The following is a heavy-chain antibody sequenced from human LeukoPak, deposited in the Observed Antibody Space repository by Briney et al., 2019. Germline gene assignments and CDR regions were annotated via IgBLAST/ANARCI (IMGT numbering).Heavy chain of an antibody. J-gene: IGHJ5*02. CDR3: ARGRGTYYDILTGYFYWFDP. CDR1: GYTFTSYD. V-gene: IGHV1-8*01. CDR2: MNPNSGNT. Sequence: ASVKVSCKASGYTFTSYDINWVRQATGQGLEWMGWMNPNSGNTGYAQKFQGRVTMTRNTSISTAYMELSSLRSEDTAVYYCARGRGTYYDILTGYFYWFDPWGQGTLVTVSS. D-gene: IGHD3-9*01.